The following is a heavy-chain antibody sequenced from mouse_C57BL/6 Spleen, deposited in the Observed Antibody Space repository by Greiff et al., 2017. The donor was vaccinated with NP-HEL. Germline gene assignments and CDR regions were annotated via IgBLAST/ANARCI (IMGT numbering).Heavy chain of an antibody. CDR2: INPNNGGT. D-gene: IGHD4-1*01. V-gene: IGHV1-26*01. Sequence: VQLQQSGPELVKPGASVKISCKASGYTFTDYYMNWVKQSHGKSLEWIGDINPNNGGTSYNQKFKGKATLTVDKSSSTAYMELRSLTSEDSAVYYCARTGTLGWFAYWGQGTLVTVSA. J-gene: IGHJ3*01. CDR1: GYTFTDYY. CDR3: ARTGTLGWFAY.